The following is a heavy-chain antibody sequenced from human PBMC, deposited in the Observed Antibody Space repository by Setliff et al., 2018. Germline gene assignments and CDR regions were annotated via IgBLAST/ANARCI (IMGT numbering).Heavy chain of an antibody. CDR1: GYRFTTYW. J-gene: IGHJ4*02. CDR2: IYPRDSDT. V-gene: IGHV5-51*01. CDR3: ARSPLSGGADY. Sequence: GESLKISCKVSGYRFTTYWIGWVRQMPGKGLEWMGIIYPRDSDTRYSPSFQGQVTISADKSISTVYLHWSSLKASDTAMYYCARSPLSGGADYWGQGTRVTVSS. D-gene: IGHD1-26*01.